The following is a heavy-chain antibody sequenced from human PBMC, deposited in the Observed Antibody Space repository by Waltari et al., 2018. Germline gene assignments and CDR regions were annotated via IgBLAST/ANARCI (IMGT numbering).Heavy chain of an antibody. Sequence: QVQLQQWGAGLLKPSETLSLTCAVYGGSFSGYYWSWIRQPPGKGLEWIGETNHSGSTNYNPALKRRVTISVDASKNQFSLRLSSVTAADTAVYYCARRGRMITFGGVIVKGGLFDYGGQGTLVTVSS. CDR1: GGSFSGYY. V-gene: IGHV4-34*01. D-gene: IGHD3-16*02. J-gene: IGHJ4*02. CDR3: ARRGRMITFGGVIVKGGLFDY. CDR2: TNHSGST.